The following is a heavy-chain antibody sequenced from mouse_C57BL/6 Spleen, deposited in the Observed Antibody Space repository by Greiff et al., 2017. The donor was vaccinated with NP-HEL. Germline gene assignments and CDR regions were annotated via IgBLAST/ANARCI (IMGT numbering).Heavy chain of an antibody. D-gene: IGHD1-1*01. CDR2: IYPGSGST. Sequence: VQLQQPGAELVKPGASVKMSCKASGYTFTSYWITWVKQRPGQGLEWIGDIYPGSGSTNYNEKFKSKATLTVDTSSSTAYMQLSSLTSEDSAVYYCARAVYYYGSSWIDYWGQGTTLTVSS. CDR3: ARAVYYYGSSWIDY. V-gene: IGHV1-55*01. CDR1: GYTFTSYW. J-gene: IGHJ2*01.